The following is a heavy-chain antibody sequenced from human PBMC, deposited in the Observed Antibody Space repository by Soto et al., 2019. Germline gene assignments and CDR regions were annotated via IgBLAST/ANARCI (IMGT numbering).Heavy chain of an antibody. Sequence: GASVKVSCKASGYTFTSYGISWVRQAPGQGLEWMGWISAYNGNTNYAQKLQGRVTMTRNTSISTAYMELSSLRSEDTAVYYCARGPGYCSSTSCLRSYYYYYYMDVWGKGTTVTVSS. V-gene: IGHV1-18*01. D-gene: IGHD2-2*01. CDR1: GYTFTSYG. CDR2: ISAYNGNT. CDR3: ARGPGYCSSTSCLRSYYYYYYMDV. J-gene: IGHJ6*03.